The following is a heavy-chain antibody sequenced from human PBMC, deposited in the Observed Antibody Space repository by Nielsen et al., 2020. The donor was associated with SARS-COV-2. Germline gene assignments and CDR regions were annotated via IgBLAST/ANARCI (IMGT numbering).Heavy chain of an antibody. Sequence: GESLKISCAVSGLTFSRYWMHWVRQAPGKGLVWVSRIMSDGSKTSYADSVKGRFTLSRDNAKNTLYLEMNSLRAEDTAVYYCARADYSDTSGAFDIWGQGTMVTVSS. CDR2: IMSDGSKT. J-gene: IGHJ3*02. CDR1: GLTFSRYW. CDR3: ARADYSDTSGAFDI. V-gene: IGHV3-74*01. D-gene: IGHD3-22*01.